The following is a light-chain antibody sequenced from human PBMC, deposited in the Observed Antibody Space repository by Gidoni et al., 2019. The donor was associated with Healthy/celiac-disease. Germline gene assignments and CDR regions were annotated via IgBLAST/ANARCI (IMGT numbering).Light chain of an antibody. CDR1: QGISSY. V-gene: IGKV1-9*01. CDR2: AAS. Sequence: DIQLTQSPSFLSASVGDRVTITCRASQGISSYLAWYQQKPGKAPKLLIYAASTLQSGVPSRFSGSGSGTELTLTISSLQPEDFATYYCQQLNSYPRYTFXQXTKLEIK. CDR3: QQLNSYPRYT. J-gene: IGKJ2*01.